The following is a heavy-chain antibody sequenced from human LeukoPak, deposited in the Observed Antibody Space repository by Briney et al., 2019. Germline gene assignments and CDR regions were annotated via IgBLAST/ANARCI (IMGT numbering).Heavy chain of an antibody. CDR3: ARDKADTIFGVVVGPDYYYGMDV. V-gene: IGHV3-21*01. D-gene: IGHD3-3*01. CDR1: GFPLNLYN. CDR2: ISSSSSYI. Sequence: GGSVRLSCAASGFPLNLYNMNWVRDARGKGLEWVTSISSSSSYILYADSVKGRFTISRDNAKNSLYLQMNSLRAEDTAVYYCARDKADTIFGVVVGPDYYYGMDVWGQGTTVTVSS. J-gene: IGHJ6*02.